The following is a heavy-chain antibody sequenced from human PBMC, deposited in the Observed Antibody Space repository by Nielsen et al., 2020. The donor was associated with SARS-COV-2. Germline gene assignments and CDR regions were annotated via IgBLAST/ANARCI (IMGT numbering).Heavy chain of an antibody. V-gene: IGHV3-23*01. CDR1: GFTFSGSS. J-gene: IGHJ4*02. D-gene: IGHD3-10*01. CDR2: INGIGAKT. CDR3: AKDPALYLWFGELVY. Sequence: GGSLRLSRVGSGFTFSGSSMSWVRQAPGKGLEWVSSINGIGAKTYHAGSVEGRFTISRDNSKSSLFLQMNSLRAEDTAVYYCAKDPALYLWFGELVYWGQGTLVTVSS.